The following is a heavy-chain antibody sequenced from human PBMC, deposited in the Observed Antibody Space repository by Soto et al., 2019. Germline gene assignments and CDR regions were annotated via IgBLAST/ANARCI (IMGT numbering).Heavy chain of an antibody. CDR3: LSGGSWFDP. Sequence: ASVKVSCKASGYTFTSYAIHWVRQAPGQRLEWMGWINAGNGNTNYAQKLQGRVTMTTDTSTSTAYMELRSLRSDDTAVYYCLSGGSWFDPWGQGTLVTVSS. V-gene: IGHV1-3*01. D-gene: IGHD2-15*01. CDR2: INAGNGNT. CDR1: GYTFTSYA. J-gene: IGHJ5*02.